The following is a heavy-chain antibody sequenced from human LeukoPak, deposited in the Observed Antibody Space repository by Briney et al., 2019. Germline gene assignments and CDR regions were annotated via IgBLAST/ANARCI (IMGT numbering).Heavy chain of an antibody. Sequence: SETLSLTCSVSGGSISSSSYYWGWIRQPPGKGLEWIGSIYYSGSTYYNPSFKSRVTISVDTSKNQFSLKLSSVTAADTAVYYCARGRRDGYNYDAFDIWGQGTMVTVSS. J-gene: IGHJ3*02. CDR2: IYYSGST. V-gene: IGHV4-39*07. CDR3: ARGRRDGYNYDAFDI. CDR1: GGSISSSSYY. D-gene: IGHD5-24*01.